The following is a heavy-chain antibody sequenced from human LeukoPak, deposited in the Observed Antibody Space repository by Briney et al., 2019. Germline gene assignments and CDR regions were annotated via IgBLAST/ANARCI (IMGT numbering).Heavy chain of an antibody. V-gene: IGHV3-7*04. J-gene: IGHJ4*02. CDR3: TRVGYIDEGIDY. CDR1: GFPFSSYW. CDR2: IKQDGSKK. D-gene: IGHD5-24*01. Sequence: GGSLRLSCVASGFPFSSYWMTWVRQAPGKGLEWVANIKQDGSKKSYVDSVKGRYTISRDNAKNSLYLQMSSLRAEDTAIYYCTRVGYIDEGIDYWGQGTLVTVSS.